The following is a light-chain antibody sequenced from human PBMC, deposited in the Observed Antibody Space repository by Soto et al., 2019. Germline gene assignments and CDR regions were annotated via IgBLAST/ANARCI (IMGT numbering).Light chain of an antibody. CDR1: QEITSF. Sequence: DIQGTQSPLYLSASVGDRVTITCRASQEITSFVAWYQQQPEKAPKLLIFATSRLQTGVPSRFSGSGSGTEFTLTISRLEPEDFAVYYCQQYGSSPPFSFGQGTKLEIK. J-gene: IGKJ2*01. V-gene: IGKV1-9*01. CDR2: ATS. CDR3: QQYGSSPPFS.